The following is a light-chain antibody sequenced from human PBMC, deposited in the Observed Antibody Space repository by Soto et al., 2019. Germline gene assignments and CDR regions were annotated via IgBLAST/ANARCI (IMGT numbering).Light chain of an antibody. Sequence: DIQMTQSPSTLSASVGDRVNITCRASQSISSWLAWYQQKPGKAPNLLIYKASSLESGVPSTFSGSGSGTEFTLTISSLLPDDFATYYCQQYSTYLYTFGQGTKLEIK. CDR3: QQYSTYLYT. V-gene: IGKV1-5*03. CDR1: QSISSW. CDR2: KAS. J-gene: IGKJ2*01.